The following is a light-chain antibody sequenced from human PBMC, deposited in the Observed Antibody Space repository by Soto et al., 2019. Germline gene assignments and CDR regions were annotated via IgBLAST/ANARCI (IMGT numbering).Light chain of an antibody. J-gene: IGKJ1*01. CDR2: DAS. Sequence: EIVLTQSTGTLSLSPGERATLSCSASQSVTRSYLGWYQQKPGQAPRLLISDASSRATGIPDRFSGSGSGTDFPLTISRLEPEDFAVYYCQQSGSSPRTFGQGTKVEIK. CDR3: QQSGSSPRT. CDR1: QSVTRSY. V-gene: IGKV3-20*01.